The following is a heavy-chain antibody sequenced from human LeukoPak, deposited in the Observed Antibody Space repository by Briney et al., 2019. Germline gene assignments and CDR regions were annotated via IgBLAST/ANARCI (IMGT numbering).Heavy chain of an antibody. J-gene: IGHJ4*01. CDR1: GFTFSAYA. CDR2: ISRSSNNT. V-gene: IGHV3-23*01. CDR3: VRDFDY. Sequence: GGSLRLSCAASGFTFSAYAMTWVRQAPGKGLEWVSTISRSSNNTYYADSVKGRFTISRDNSENTLYLQMNSLRVEDTAVYYCVRDFDYWGQGTLVTVSS.